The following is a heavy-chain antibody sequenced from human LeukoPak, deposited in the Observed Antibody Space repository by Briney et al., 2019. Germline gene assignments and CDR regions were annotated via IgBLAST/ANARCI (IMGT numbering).Heavy chain of an antibody. CDR1: GFTFSNYA. Sequence: PGGSLRLSCAASGFTFSNYAMSWVRQAPGKGLEWVSAITGSGGTTYYADSVKGRFTISRDNSKNTLYLQMNSRRAEDTAVFYCAREKSYHYYNIVHYWGQGTLVTVSS. CDR3: AREKSYHYYNIVHY. J-gene: IGHJ4*02. V-gene: IGHV3-23*01. CDR2: ITGSGGTT. D-gene: IGHD1-26*01.